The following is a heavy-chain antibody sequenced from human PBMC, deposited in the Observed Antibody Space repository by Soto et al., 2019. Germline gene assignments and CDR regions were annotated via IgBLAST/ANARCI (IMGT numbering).Heavy chain of an antibody. J-gene: IGHJ3*02. CDR2: IYPGDADT. Sequence: GASLKISCKASGYTFTNYWIGWVRQMPGKGLECIGIIYPGDADTRYSPSFQGQVTISADKAIRTAFLHWTSLMAADTALYSCAGGYTTGLDDFDICGQGNMVSVSS. D-gene: IGHD1-1*01. V-gene: IGHV5-51*01. CDR3: AGGYTTGLDDFDI. CDR1: GYTFTNYW.